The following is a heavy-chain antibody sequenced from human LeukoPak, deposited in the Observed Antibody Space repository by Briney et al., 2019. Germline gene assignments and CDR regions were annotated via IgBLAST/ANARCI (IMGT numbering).Heavy chain of an antibody. D-gene: IGHD3-3*02. CDR2: ISDSGGAI. CDR3: ARIGSAAFTDY. Sequence: GGSLRLSCAASGFTFSTYALNWVRQAPGEGLEWVSAISDSGGAIFYADSVKGRFTMSRDNSKNSLFLQMNSLRAEDTALYYCARIGSAAFTDYWGQGTLVTVSS. J-gene: IGHJ4*02. CDR1: GFTFSTYA. V-gene: IGHV3-23*01.